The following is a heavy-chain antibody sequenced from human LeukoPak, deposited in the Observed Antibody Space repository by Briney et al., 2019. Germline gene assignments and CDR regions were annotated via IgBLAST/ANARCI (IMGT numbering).Heavy chain of an antibody. CDR3: ARERSLVSTGAFDY. CDR1: GGSISSYY. CDR2: IYYSGST. Sequence: SETLSLTCTVSGGSISSYYWSWIRQPPGKGLEWIGYIYYSGSTNYNPSLKSRVTISVDTSKNQFSLKLSSVTAADTAVYYCARERSLVSTGAFDYWGQGTLVTVSS. D-gene: IGHD6-13*01. J-gene: IGHJ4*02. V-gene: IGHV4-59*01.